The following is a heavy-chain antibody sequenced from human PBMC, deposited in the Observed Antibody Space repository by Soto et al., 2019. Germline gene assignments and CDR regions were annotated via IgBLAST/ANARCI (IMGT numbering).Heavy chain of an antibody. CDR1: GGSISSYY. Sequence: SETLFLTCTVSGGSISSYYWSWIRQPPGKGLEWIGYIYYSGSTNYNPSLKSRVTISVDTSKNQFSLKLSSVTAADTAVYYCARDFKVAYDFWSGYSDTDYGMDVWGQGTTVTVSS. V-gene: IGHV4-59*01. CDR2: IYYSGST. D-gene: IGHD3-3*01. J-gene: IGHJ6*02. CDR3: ARDFKVAYDFWSGYSDTDYGMDV.